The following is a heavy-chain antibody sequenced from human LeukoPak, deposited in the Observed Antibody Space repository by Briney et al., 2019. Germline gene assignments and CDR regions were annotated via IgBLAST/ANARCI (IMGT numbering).Heavy chain of an antibody. CDR1: GYTFTSYA. V-gene: IGHV1-3*01. Sequence: ASVKVSCKASGYTFTSYAMHWVRQAPGQRLEWMGWINAGNGNTKYSQKFQGRVTMTRDTSTSTVYMELSSLISEDTAVYYCARDPLRGTGEIDYWGQGTLVTVSS. CDR2: INAGNGNT. D-gene: IGHD3/OR15-3a*01. CDR3: ARDPLRGTGEIDY. J-gene: IGHJ4*02.